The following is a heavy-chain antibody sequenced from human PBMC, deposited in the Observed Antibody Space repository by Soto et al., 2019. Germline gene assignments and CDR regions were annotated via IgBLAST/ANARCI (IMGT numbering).Heavy chain of an antibody. CDR3: ARLSEESRSPNYYYFYMEV. CDR2: MNPQTGNT. V-gene: IGHV1-8*01. D-gene: IGHD6-6*01. J-gene: IGHJ6*03. Sequence: QVQLVQSGSEGKEPGASMKISCQASGYTFTRYDITWVRQATGQGLEWVGWMNPQTGNTAYAEKFPGRVTMTRSTSRNTAYMELSGLRSEDTAVYYCARLSEESRSPNYYYFYMEVWGKGSTVTVSS. CDR1: GYTFTRYD.